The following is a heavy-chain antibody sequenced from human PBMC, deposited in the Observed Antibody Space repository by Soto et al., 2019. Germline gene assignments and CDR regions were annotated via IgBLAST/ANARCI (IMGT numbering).Heavy chain of an antibody. J-gene: IGHJ4*02. CDR2: FDPEDGET. V-gene: IGHV1-24*01. D-gene: IGHD5-18*01. CDR3: DTPRYSLEY. Sequence: VASVKVSCKVSGYTLTELSMHWVRQAPGEGLEWMGGFDPEDGETIYAQKFQGRVTMTEDTSTATAYMELSSLRSEDTAVYYCDTPRYSLEYWGQGTLVPGSS. CDR1: GYTLTELS.